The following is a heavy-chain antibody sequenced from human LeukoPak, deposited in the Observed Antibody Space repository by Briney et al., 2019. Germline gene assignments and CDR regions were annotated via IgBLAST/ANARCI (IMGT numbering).Heavy chain of an antibody. D-gene: IGHD3-10*01. V-gene: IGHV4-4*07. CDR2: IHASGTT. CDR3: ARDGVDVYGRAFDY. CDR1: GGSISSYF. Sequence: IPSETLSLTCNVSGGSISSYFWTWIRQPAGKGLEWIGRIHASGTTNYNSSLKSRVSMPVDTSKNQFSLKLTSVTAADTAVYFCARDGVDVYGRAFDYWGQGTLVSVSS. J-gene: IGHJ4*02.